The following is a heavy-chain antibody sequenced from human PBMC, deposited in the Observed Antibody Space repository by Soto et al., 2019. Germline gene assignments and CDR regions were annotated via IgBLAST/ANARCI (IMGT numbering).Heavy chain of an antibody. V-gene: IGHV1-69*01. CDR1: GGTFSSYA. J-gene: IGHJ3*02. CDR2: IIPIFGTA. CDR3: ARASYCTNGVCYNAFDI. Sequence: QVQLVQSGAEVKKPGSSVKVSCKASGGTFSSYAISWVRQAPGQGLEWMGGIIPIFGTANYAQKFQGRVTITADESTSTAYMELSSLRSEDTVVYYCARASYCTNGVCYNAFDIWGQGTMVTVSS. D-gene: IGHD2-8*01.